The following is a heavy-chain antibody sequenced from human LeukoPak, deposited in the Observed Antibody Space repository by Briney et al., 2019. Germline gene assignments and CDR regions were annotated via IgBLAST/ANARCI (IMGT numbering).Heavy chain of an antibody. J-gene: IGHJ4*02. CDR1: GFTFSSYG. CDR2: IWYDGSNK. V-gene: IGHV3-33*06. Sequence: GGSLRLSCAASGFTFSSYGMHWVRQAPGKGLEWVAVIWYDGSNKYYADSVKGRFTISRDNSKNTLYLQMNSLRAEDTAVYYCAKAARRGVGATHMDFDYWGQGTLVTVSS. D-gene: IGHD1-26*01. CDR3: AKAARRGVGATHMDFDY.